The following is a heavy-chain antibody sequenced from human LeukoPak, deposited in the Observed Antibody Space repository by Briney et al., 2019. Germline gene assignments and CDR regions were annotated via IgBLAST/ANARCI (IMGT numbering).Heavy chain of an antibody. CDR3: ARRIMTYMDV. CDR2: IKEDGSEK. CDR1: GFTFSNYW. Sequence: GGSLRLSCAASGFTFSNYWMSWVRQAPGKGLEWVANIKEDGSEKYYVDAVKGRFTVSRDNAKNSLYLQMNNLRAEDTAVYYCARRIMTYMDVWGKGTTVTVSS. V-gene: IGHV3-7*01. D-gene: IGHD3-16*01. J-gene: IGHJ6*03.